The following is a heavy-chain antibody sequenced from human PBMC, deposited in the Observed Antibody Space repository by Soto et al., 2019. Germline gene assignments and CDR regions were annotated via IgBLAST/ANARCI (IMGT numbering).Heavy chain of an antibody. CDR3: AREEGYSGYEGYYYYYYMDV. V-gene: IGHV1-18*01. Sequence: ASVKVSCKASGYTFTSYGISWVRQAPGQGLEWMGWISAYNGNTNYAQKLQGRVTMTTDTSTSTAYMELRSLRSDDTAVYYCAREEGYSGYEGYYYYYYMDVWGKGTTVTVSS. J-gene: IGHJ6*03. CDR1: GYTFTSYG. CDR2: ISAYNGNT. D-gene: IGHD5-12*01.